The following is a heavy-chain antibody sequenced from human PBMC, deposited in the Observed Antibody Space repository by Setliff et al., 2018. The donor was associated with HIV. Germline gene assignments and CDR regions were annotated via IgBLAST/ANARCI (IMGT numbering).Heavy chain of an antibody. J-gene: IGHJ4*02. CDR3: ARDLFRWAAAGPNYFDS. CDR1: GYTFSTYS. Sequence: GPVKVSCKASGYTFSTYSITWVRQAPGQGLEWMGWVSAYNGHTDFAQKFQGRITLTTDTSSNTAYMELRSLRSDDTAIYYCARDLFRWAAAGPNYFDSWGQGTLVTVSS. CDR2: VSAYNGHT. D-gene: IGHD6-13*01. V-gene: IGHV1-18*01.